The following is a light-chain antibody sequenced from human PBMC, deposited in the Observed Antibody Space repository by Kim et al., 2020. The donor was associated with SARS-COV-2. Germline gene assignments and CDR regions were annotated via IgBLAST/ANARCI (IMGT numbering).Light chain of an antibody. Sequence: SSELTQDPAVSVALGQTVRITCQGDSLRSYYASWYQQKPGQAPVLVIYGKNNRPSGIPDRFSGSRRGNTASSTITGAPAEDEADYYRNSVDSSGNHWVFG. CDR3: NSVDSSGNHWV. J-gene: IGLJ3*02. CDR1: SLRSYY. V-gene: IGLV3-19*01. CDR2: GKN.